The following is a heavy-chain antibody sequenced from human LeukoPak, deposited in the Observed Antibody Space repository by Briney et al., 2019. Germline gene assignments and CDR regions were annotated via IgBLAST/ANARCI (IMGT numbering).Heavy chain of an antibody. V-gene: IGHV3-21*01. CDR2: ISSTSSSI. CDR1: GFTFSSST. D-gene: IGHD6-13*01. Sequence: PGGSLRLSCTASGFTFSSSTMDWVRQAPGKGLEWVSSISSTSSSIYYTDSVKGRFTISRDNTKNSLYLQMNSLRAEDTAVYFCAKEGRSTTPGYWGQGTLVTVSS. CDR3: AKEGRSTTPGY. J-gene: IGHJ4*02.